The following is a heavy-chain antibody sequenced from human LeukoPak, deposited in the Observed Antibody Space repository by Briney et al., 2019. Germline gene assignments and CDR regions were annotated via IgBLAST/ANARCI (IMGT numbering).Heavy chain of an antibody. CDR3: ARAGGPEDPEGGVLDY. CDR1: GFTFSSYW. J-gene: IGHJ4*02. V-gene: IGHV3-7*01. CDR2: IKQDGSEK. Sequence: PGGSLRLSCAASGFTFSSYWMSWVRQAPGKGLEWVANIKQDGSEKYYVDSVKGRFTISRDNAKNSLYLQMNSLRAEDTAVYYCARAGGPEDPEGGVLDYWGQGTLVTVSS. D-gene: IGHD1-26*01.